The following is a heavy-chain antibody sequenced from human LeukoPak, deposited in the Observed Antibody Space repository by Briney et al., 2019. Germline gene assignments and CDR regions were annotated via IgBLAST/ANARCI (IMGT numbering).Heavy chain of an antibody. CDR2: IYPGDSDT. CDR3: SRGLPKVRGVIIGRFVY. V-gene: IGHV5-51*01. CDR1: GYSFTSYW. J-gene: IGHJ4*02. D-gene: IGHD3-10*01. Sequence: GESLKISCKGSGYSFTSYWLGWVRQMPGIGLEWMGIIYPGDSDTRYSPSFRGQVTISADKSISTAYLQWSSLKASDTAMYYCSRGLPKVRGVIIGRFVYWGQGTLVTVSS.